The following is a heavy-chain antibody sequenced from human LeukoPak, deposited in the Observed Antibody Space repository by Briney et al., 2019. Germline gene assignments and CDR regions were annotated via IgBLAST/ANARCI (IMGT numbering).Heavy chain of an antibody. Sequence: RPSETLSLTCTVSGGSISSYYWSWIRQPPGKGLEWIGYIYYSGSTNYNPSLKSRVTISVDTSKNQFSLKLSSVTAADTAVYYCARREEGVYFDYWGQGTLVTVSS. CDR2: IYYSGST. V-gene: IGHV4-59*08. J-gene: IGHJ4*02. D-gene: IGHD1-26*01. CDR1: GGSISSYY. CDR3: ARREEGVYFDY.